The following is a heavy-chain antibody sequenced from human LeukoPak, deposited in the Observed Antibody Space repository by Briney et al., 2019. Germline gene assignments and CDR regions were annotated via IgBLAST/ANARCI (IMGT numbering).Heavy chain of an antibody. CDR2: IYYSGST. CDR3: ARYHNGYDDY. D-gene: IGHD5-12*01. J-gene: IGHJ4*02. V-gene: IGHV4-59*12. Sequence: SETLSLTCTVSGGSISSYYWSWIRQPPGKGLEWIGYIYYSGSTNYNPSLKSRVTISVDTSKSQFSLKLSSVTAADMAVYYCARYHNGYDDYWGQGTLVTVSS. CDR1: GGSISSYY.